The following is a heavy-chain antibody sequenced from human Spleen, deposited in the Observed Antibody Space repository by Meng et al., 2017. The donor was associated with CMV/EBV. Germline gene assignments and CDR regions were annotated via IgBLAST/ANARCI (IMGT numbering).Heavy chain of an antibody. V-gene: IGHV3-66*01. CDR1: GFTFSNVW. CDR3: AREGIAAPYYYYYGMDV. CDR2: IYSGGST. J-gene: IGHJ6*02. Sequence: GESLKISCAASGFTFSNVWMSWVRQAPGKGLEWVSVIYSGGSTYYADTVKGRFTISRDNAKNSLFLQMNSLRAEDTAVYYCAREGIAAPYYYYYGMDVWGQGTTVTVSS. D-gene: IGHD6-6*01.